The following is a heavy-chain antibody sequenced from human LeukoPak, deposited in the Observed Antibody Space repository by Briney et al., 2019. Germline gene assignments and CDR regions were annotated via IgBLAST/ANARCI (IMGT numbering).Heavy chain of an antibody. J-gene: IGHJ4*02. CDR1: GYTFTSYY. CDR3: VRSPADY. V-gene: IGHV1-46*01. Sequence: ASVKVSCKASGYTFTSYYMHWVRQTPGQGLEWMGIINPSGGSTSYAQKFQGRVTMTTDTSTSTAYMELTSLRSDDTGVYYCVRSPADYWGQGTLVTVSS. CDR2: INPSGGST.